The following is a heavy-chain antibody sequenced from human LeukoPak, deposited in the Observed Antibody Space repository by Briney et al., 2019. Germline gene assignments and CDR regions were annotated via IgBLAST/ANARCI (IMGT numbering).Heavy chain of an antibody. CDR3: GREDRIVLGNDALDI. CDR1: GFTVSNYW. D-gene: IGHD2-8*01. CDR2: ISGDGRTI. J-gene: IGHJ3*02. Sequence: PGGSLRLSCAASGFTVSNYWMSWVRQAPGKGLVWISRISGDGRTISYADSVKGRFTISRDNARNTVSLQMNSLRGEDTALYYCGREDRIVLGNDALDIWGQGTMVTVPS. V-gene: IGHV3-74*01.